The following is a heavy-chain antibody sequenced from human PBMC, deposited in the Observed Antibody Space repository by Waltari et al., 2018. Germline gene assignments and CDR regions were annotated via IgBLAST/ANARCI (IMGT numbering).Heavy chain of an antibody. CDR2: IIPTFGTA. CDR1: GGTFSSYA. Sequence: QVQLVQSGAEVKKPGSSVKVSCKASGGTFSSYAISWVRQAPGQGIEWMGWIIPTFGTANYSQKFQGRVTITADESTSTAYMELSSLRSEDTAVYYCARSDFTAAPFDYWGQGTLVTVSS. J-gene: IGHJ4*02. CDR3: ARSDFTAAPFDY. D-gene: IGHD6-6*01. V-gene: IGHV1-69*12.